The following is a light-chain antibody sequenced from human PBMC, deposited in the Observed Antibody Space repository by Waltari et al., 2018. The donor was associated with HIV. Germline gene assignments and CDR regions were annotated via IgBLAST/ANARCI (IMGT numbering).Light chain of an antibody. CDR2: EVT. Sequence: QSALTQPPSVSGSPGQSVTISCTGTNSDVGSYNRVSWYQQTPGTAPKLMIYEVTKRPSGVPDRFSGSKSGNTASLTISGLQAEDEADYYCSSYTSSATYVFGTGTKVTVI. J-gene: IGLJ1*01. CDR3: SSYTSSATYV. V-gene: IGLV2-18*02. CDR1: NSDVGSYNR.